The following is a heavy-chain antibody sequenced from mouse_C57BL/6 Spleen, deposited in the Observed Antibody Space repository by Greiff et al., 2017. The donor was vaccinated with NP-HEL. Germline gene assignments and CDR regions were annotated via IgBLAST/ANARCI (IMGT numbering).Heavy chain of an antibody. Sequence: EVKLMESGPGMVKPSQSLSLTCTVTGYSITSGYDWHWIRHFPGNKLEWMGYISYSGSTNYNPSLKSRISITHDTSKNHFFLKLNSVTTEDTATYYCARGGYEYAAWFAYWGQGTLVTVSA. J-gene: IGHJ3*01. CDR3: ARGGYEYAAWFAY. CDR1: GYSITSGYD. D-gene: IGHD2-4*01. V-gene: IGHV3-1*01. CDR2: ISYSGST.